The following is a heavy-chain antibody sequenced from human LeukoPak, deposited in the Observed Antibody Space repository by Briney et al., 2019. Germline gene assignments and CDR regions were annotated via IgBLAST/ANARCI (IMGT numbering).Heavy chain of an antibody. J-gene: IGHJ4*02. CDR3: ARSPPTTVATKYYFDY. CDR2: IIPIFGTA. V-gene: IGHV1-69*01. D-gene: IGHD4-23*01. Sequence: GSSVKVSCKASGGTFSSYAISWVRQAPGQGLEWMGGIIPIFGTANYAQKFQGRVTITADESTSTAYMELSSLRSEDTAVYYCARSPPTTVATKYYFDYWGQGTLVTVSS. CDR1: GGTFSSYA.